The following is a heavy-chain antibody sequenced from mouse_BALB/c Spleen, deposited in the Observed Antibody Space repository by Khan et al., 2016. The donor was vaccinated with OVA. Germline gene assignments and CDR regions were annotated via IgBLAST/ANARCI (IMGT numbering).Heavy chain of an antibody. Sequence: EVQLQESGPGLVKPSQSLSLTCSVTGYSITSGYFWNWIRQFPGNILEWMGYIRYDGDSNYNPSLKNRISITRDTSKNLFFLKLNSLTPEDTATYYCARGGSSGPAWFTSWGQGTLVTVSA. CDR1: GYSITSGYF. CDR2: IRYDGDS. D-gene: IGHD3-1*01. V-gene: IGHV3-6*02. CDR3: ARGGSSGPAWFTS. J-gene: IGHJ3*01.